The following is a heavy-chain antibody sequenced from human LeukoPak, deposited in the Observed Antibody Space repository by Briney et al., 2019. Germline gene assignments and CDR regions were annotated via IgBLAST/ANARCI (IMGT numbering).Heavy chain of an antibody. D-gene: IGHD3-10*01. Sequence: TGGSLRLSCAASGFTVSSNYMSWVRQAPGKGLEWVSVIYSGGSTYYADSVKGRFTISRDNSKNTLYLQMNSLRAEDTAVYYCARLVMVRGVKDYWGQGTLVTVSS. V-gene: IGHV3-66*01. CDR1: GFTVSSNY. CDR2: IYSGGST. CDR3: ARLVMVRGVKDY. J-gene: IGHJ4*02.